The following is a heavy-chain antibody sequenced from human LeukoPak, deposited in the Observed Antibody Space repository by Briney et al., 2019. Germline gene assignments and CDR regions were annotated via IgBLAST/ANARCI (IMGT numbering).Heavy chain of an antibody. CDR3: AREGAVPYDSSGYYYPLDI. D-gene: IGHD3-22*01. J-gene: IGHJ3*02. V-gene: IGHV1-69*01. CDR2: IIPIFGTS. CDR1: GGSFNAYA. Sequence: SVKVSCKASGGSFNAYAISWVRQAPGQGLEWMGGIIPIFGTSNYAQKFQGRVTITADESTSTAYMELSSLRSEDTAVYYCAREGAVPYDSSGYYYPLDIWGQGTMVTVSS.